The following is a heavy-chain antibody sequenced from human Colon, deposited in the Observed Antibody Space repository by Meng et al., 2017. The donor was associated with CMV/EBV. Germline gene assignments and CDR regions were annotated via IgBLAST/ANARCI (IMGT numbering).Heavy chain of an antibody. Sequence: SLKISCAASGFIFDDYAMHWVRLVPGKGLEWVSSITWNSYTIDYADSVKGRFTISRDNAKNTLYLQMHSLRAEDTALYYCVKDIRSGATRDFDYWGQGTLVTVSS. CDR3: VKDIRSGATRDFDY. V-gene: IGHV3-9*01. CDR2: ITWNSYTI. J-gene: IGHJ4*02. D-gene: IGHD6-25*01. CDR1: GFIFDDYA.